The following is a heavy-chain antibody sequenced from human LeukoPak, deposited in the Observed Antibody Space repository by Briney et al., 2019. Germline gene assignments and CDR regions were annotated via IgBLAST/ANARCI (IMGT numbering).Heavy chain of an antibody. CDR1: GYTFTGYY. CDR2: INPNSGGT. D-gene: IGHD1-7*01. V-gene: IGHV1-2*02. J-gene: IGHJ6*02. Sequence: ASVKVSCKASGYTFTGYYMHWVRQAPGQGLEWMGWINPNSGGTNYAQKFQGRVTMTRDTSISTAYMELSRLRSDDTAVYYCARVPLTGTPGTNYYYYGTDVWGQGTTVTVSS. CDR3: ARVPLTGTPGTNYYYYGTDV.